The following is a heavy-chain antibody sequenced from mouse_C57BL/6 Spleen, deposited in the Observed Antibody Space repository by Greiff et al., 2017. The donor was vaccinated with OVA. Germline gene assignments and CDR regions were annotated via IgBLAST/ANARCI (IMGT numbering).Heavy chain of an antibody. Sequence: QVQLQQPGAELVRPGSSVKLSCKASGYTFTSYWMDWVKQRPGQGLEWIGNIYPSDSETHYNQKFKDKATLTVDKSSSTAYMQLSSLTSEDAAVYYYARTQLRLHYFDYWGQGTTLTVSS. CDR2: IYPSDSET. CDR1: GYTFTSYW. CDR3: ARTQLRLHYFDY. D-gene: IGHD3-2*02. J-gene: IGHJ2*01. V-gene: IGHV1-61*01.